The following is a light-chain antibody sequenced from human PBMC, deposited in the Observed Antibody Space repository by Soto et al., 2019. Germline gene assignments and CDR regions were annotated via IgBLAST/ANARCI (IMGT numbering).Light chain of an antibody. J-gene: IGKJ2*01. CDR1: QSVSGN. Sequence: EIVMTQSPATLSVSPGERATLSCRASQSVSGNLAWYQQKPGQAPRLLIYGASTRATGIPARFSGSGSGTEFTLTISSLQSEDFVVYYCQQYINWPPYTFGQGTKLEIK. CDR2: GAS. CDR3: QQYINWPPYT. V-gene: IGKV3-15*01.